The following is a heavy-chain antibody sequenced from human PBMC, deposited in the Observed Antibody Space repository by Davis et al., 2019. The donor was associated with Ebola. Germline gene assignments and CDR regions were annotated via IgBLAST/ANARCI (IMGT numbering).Heavy chain of an antibody. D-gene: IGHD2-15*01. J-gene: IGHJ5*02. Sequence: ALVKVSCKASGYTFTSYGISWVRQAPGQGLAWMGWISAYNGNTNYAQKFQGRVTMTRDTSITTAYMELSSLSSDDTAVYYCKRGSARRSAGSGFDTWGQGTKGTVSS. V-gene: IGHV1-18*01. CDR2: ISAYNGNT. CDR3: KRGSARRSAGSGFDT. CDR1: GYTFTSYG.